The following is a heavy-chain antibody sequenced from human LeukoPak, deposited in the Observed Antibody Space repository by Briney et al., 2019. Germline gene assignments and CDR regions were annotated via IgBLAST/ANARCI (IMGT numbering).Heavy chain of an antibody. CDR1: GGSFSGYY. J-gene: IGHJ4*02. V-gene: IGHV4-34*01. CDR2: INHSGST. CDR3: ARALVVPAASDY. D-gene: IGHD2-2*01. Sequence: KTSETLSLTCAVYGGSFSGYYWGWIRQPPGKGLEWIGEINHSGSTNYNPSLKSRVTISVDTSKNQFSLKLSSATAADTAVYYCARALVVPAASDYWGQGTLVTVSS.